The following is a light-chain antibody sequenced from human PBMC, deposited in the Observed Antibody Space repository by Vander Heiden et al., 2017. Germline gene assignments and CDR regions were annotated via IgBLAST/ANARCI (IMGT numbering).Light chain of an antibody. CDR2: AAS. Sequence: DIQTTQPPSSVSAAVGDRVTIACRASQGISSWLVWYQQKPGKAPNLLIYAASRLQSRVPSRFSGTGSQTDFTLTINSLQPEDFATYYCQRANSFPLTFGGGTKLEIK. J-gene: IGKJ4*01. CDR3: QRANSFPLT. V-gene: IGKV1-12*01. CDR1: QGISSW.